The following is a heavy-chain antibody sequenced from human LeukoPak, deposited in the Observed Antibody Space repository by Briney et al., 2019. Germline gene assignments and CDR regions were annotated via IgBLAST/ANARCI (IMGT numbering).Heavy chain of an antibody. J-gene: IGHJ6*03. D-gene: IGHD3-10*01. CDR3: AKEIRNFGTYYYYMDV. Sequence: PGGSLRLSCAASGFTFSNSGMSWVRQAPGKGLEWVSEISGSGGRTYYADSVKGRFTISGDNSKNTLYLQMNSLRAEDTALYYCAKEIRNFGTYYYYMDVWGKGTTVTISS. V-gene: IGHV3-23*01. CDR1: GFTFSNSG. CDR2: ISGSGGRT.